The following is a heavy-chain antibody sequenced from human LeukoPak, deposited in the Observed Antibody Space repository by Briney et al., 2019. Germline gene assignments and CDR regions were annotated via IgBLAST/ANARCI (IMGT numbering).Heavy chain of an antibody. Sequence: RASVKVSCKASGYTFTSYDINWVRQATGQGLEWMGWMNPNSGNTGYAQKFQGRVTITRNTSISTVYMELSSLRSEDTAVYYCAFSSVYGGNLDYWGQGTLVTVSS. V-gene: IGHV1-8*03. D-gene: IGHD4-23*01. J-gene: IGHJ4*02. CDR2: MNPNSGNT. CDR3: AFSSVYGGNLDY. CDR1: GYTFTSYD.